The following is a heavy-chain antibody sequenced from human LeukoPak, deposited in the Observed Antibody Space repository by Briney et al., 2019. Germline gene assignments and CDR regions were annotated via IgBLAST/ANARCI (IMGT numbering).Heavy chain of an antibody. V-gene: IGHV4-59*01. D-gene: IGHD4-11*01. Sequence: SETLSLTCTVSGGSISSYYWSWIRQPPGKGLEWIGYIYYSGSTNYNPSLKSRVTISVDTPKNQFSLKLSSVTAADTAVYYCASISAVTSENWFDPWGQGTLVTVSS. CDR3: ASISAVTSENWFDP. J-gene: IGHJ5*02. CDR2: IYYSGST. CDR1: GGSISSYY.